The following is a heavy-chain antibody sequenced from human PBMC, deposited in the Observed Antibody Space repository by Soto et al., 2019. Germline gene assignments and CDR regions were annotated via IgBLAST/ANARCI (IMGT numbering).Heavy chain of an antibody. CDR3: ARDGIDWYFDL. CDR1: EFTFSSYA. J-gene: IGHJ2*01. V-gene: IGHV3-30-3*01. D-gene: IGHD1-1*01. Sequence: GGSLRLSCAASEFTFSSYAIHWVRQAPGKGLEWVAVISYDGSNKYYADSVKGRFTISRDNSKNTLYLQMNSLRAEDTAVYYCARDGIDWYFDLWGRGTLVTVSS. CDR2: ISYDGSNK.